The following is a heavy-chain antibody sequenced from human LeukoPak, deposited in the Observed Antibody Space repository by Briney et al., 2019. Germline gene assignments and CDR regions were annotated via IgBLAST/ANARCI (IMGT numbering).Heavy chain of an antibody. J-gene: IGHJ4*02. D-gene: IGHD5-18*01. V-gene: IGHV3-21*01. CDR3: ARSWGYSYGYRYIFDY. Sequence: PGGSLRLSCAASGFTFSSYSMNWVRQAPGKGLEWVSSISSSSSYIYYADSVKGRFTISRDNAKNSLYLQMNSLRAEDTAVYYCARSWGYSYGYRYIFDYWGQGTLVTVSS. CDR2: ISSSSSYI. CDR1: GFTFSSYS.